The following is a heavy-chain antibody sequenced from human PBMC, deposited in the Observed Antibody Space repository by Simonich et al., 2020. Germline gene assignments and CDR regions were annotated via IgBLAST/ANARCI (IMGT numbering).Heavy chain of an antibody. CDR1: GYTFTGYY. CDR3: ARWPSIPASYGSGSYFDY. V-gene: IGHV1-2*02. D-gene: IGHD3-10*01. J-gene: IGHJ4*02. CDR2: INPNSGGT. Sequence: QVQLVQSGAEVKKPGASVKVSCKASGYTFTGYYMHWVRQAPGHGLEWRVWINPNSGGTNDAQKFQGRVTMTRDTSISTAYMELSRLRSDDTAVYYCARWPSIPASYGSGSYFDYWGQGTLVTVSS.